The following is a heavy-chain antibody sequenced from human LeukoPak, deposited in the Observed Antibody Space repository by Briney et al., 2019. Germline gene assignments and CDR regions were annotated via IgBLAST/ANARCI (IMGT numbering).Heavy chain of an antibody. CDR2: ISWNSGSI. CDR3: AKDISPSMVRGVTNAFDI. D-gene: IGHD3-10*01. CDR1: GFTFSSYE. Sequence: GGSLRLSCAASGFTFSSYEMNWVRQAPGKGLEWVSGISWNSGSIGYADSVKGRFTISRDNAKNSLYLQMNSLRAEDMALYYCAKDISPSMVRGVTNAFDIWGQGTMVTVSS. V-gene: IGHV3-9*03. J-gene: IGHJ3*02.